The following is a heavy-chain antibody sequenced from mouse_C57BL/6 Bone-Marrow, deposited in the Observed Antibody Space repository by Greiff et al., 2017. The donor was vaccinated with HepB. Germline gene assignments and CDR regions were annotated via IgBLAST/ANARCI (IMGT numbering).Heavy chain of an antibody. D-gene: IGHD1-1*01. V-gene: IGHV1-69*01. CDR2: IDPSDSYT. CDR3: AREFPYYYGSSYDYARDY. CDR1: GYTFTSYW. Sequence: QVQLQQSGAELVMPGASVKLSCKASGYTFTSYWMHWVKQRPGQGLEWIGEIDPSDSYTNYNQKFKGKSTLTVDKSSSTAYMQLSSLTSEDSAVYYCAREFPYYYGSSYDYARDYWGQGTAVTVSS. J-gene: IGHJ4*01.